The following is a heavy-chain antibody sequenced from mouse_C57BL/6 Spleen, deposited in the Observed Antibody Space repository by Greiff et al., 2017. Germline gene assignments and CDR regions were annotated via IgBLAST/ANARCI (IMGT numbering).Heavy chain of an antibody. V-gene: IGHV1-19*01. D-gene: IGHD1-1*01. Sequence: VQLQQPGPVLVKPGASVKMSCKASGYTFTDYYMNWVKQSHGKSLEWIGVINPYNGGTSYNQKFKGKATLTVDKSSSTAYMELNSLTSEDAAVYYCARIITAVVADYWGQGTPLTVSS. J-gene: IGHJ2*01. CDR2: INPYNGGT. CDR3: ARIITAVVADY. CDR1: GYTFTDYY.